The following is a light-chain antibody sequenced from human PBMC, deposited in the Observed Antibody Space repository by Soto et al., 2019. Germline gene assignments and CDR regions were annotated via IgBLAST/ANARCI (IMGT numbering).Light chain of an antibody. CDR2: KSS. V-gene: IGKV1-5*03. CDR3: QQYNTFLPT. Sequence: DTQMTQSPSTLSASVGDRVTITFRASQSSSNWLAWYKQRPAKAPKLRIYKSSNLQSCIPSRFSGSGSGTEFTLTINSLQPDDFAIYYCQQYNTFLPTVGQGTKVEFK. CDR1: QSSSNW. J-gene: IGKJ1*01.